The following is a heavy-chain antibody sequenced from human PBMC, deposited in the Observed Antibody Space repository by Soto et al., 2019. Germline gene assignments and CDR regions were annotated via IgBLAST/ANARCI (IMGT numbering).Heavy chain of an antibody. Sequence: ASVKVSCKASGYTFTGYYMHWVRQAPGQGLEWMGWINPNSGGTNYAQKFQGRVTTTRDTSISTAYMELSRLRSDDTAVYYCAREEGHFDWLLYRGPISSYFDYWGQGTLVTVSS. J-gene: IGHJ4*02. CDR2: INPNSGGT. D-gene: IGHD3-9*01. CDR3: AREEGHFDWLLYRGPISSYFDY. V-gene: IGHV1-2*02. CDR1: GYTFTGYY.